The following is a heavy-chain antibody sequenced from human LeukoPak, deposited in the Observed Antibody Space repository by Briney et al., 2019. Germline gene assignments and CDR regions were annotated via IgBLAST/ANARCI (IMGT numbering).Heavy chain of an antibody. V-gene: IGHV6-1*01. CDR1: GDSVSINSAA. Sequence: SQTLSLTFAISGDSVSINSAAWNWIRQSPSRGLEWLGRTYYRSKWYDDYAVSVKSRITINPDTSRNQFSLHLNSVTPEDTAVYYCVRDFGGYLDYWDQGTLVTVSS. J-gene: IGHJ4*02. CDR3: VRDFGGYLDY. CDR2: TYYRSKWYD. D-gene: IGHD2-15*01.